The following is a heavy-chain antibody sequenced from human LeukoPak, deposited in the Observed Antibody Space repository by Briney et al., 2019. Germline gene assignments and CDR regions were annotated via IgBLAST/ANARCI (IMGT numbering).Heavy chain of an antibody. V-gene: IGHV4-61*02. CDR1: GGSISSGSYY. Sequence: PSETLSLTCTVSGGSISSGSYYWSWIRQPAGKGLEWIGRIYTSGSTNYNPSLKSRVPISVDTSKNQFSLKLSSVTAADTAVYYCARDANSGSYRRNWFDPWGQGTLVTVSS. J-gene: IGHJ5*02. D-gene: IGHD1-26*01. CDR3: ARDANSGSYRRNWFDP. CDR2: IYTSGST.